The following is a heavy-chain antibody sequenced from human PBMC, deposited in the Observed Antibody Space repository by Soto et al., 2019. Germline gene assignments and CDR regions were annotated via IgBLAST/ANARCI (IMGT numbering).Heavy chain of an antibody. J-gene: IGHJ6*02. CDR3: ASSSSSHYYYGMDV. D-gene: IGHD6-6*01. V-gene: IGHV4-31*03. Sequence: PSETLSLTCTVSGGSISSGGYYWSWIRQHPGKGLEWIGYIYYSGSTYYNPSLKSRVTISVDTSKNQFSLKLSSVTAADTAVYYCASSSSSHYYYGMDVWRQATTVTVSS. CDR2: IYYSGST. CDR1: GGSISSGGYY.